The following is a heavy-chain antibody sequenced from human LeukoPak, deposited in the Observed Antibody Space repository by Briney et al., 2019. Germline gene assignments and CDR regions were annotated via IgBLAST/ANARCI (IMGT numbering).Heavy chain of an antibody. CDR1: GFTFSDYY. CDR2: ISSSGSTI. J-gene: IGHJ4*02. CDR3: ARDKEAARVYFDY. V-gene: IGHV3-11*01. D-gene: IGHD6-6*01. Sequence: PGGSLRLSCAASGFTFSDYYMSWIRQAPGKGLERVSYISSSGSTIYYADSVKGRFTISRDNARNSLYLQMNSLRAEDTAVYYCARDKEAARVYFDYWGQGTLVTVSS.